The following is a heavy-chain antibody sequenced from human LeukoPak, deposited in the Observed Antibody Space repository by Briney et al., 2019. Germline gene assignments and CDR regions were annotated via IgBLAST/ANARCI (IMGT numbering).Heavy chain of an antibody. J-gene: IGHJ6*03. Sequence: GGSLRLSCAASGFTFSSYSMNWVRQAPGKGLEWVSSISSSSSYIYYADSVKGRFTISRDNAKNSLYLQMNSLRAEDTAVYYCARVGTVGYYYYMDVWGQGTTVTVSS. CDR2: ISSSSSYI. D-gene: IGHD4-23*01. CDR3: ARVGTVGYYYYMDV. CDR1: GFTFSSYS. V-gene: IGHV3-21*01.